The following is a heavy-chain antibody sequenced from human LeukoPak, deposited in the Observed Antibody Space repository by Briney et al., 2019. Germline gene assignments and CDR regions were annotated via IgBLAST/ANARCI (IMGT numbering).Heavy chain of an antibody. J-gene: IGHJ4*02. CDR1: GYTFTSYG. V-gene: IGHV1-18*01. D-gene: IGHD1-26*01. CDR3: ARGVVGATRGAKFDY. Sequence: ASVKVSCKASGYTFTSYGISWVRQAPRQGLEWMGWISAYNGNTNYAQKLQGRVTTTTDTSTSTAYMELRSLRSDDTAVYYCARGVVGATRGAKFDYWGQGTLVTVSS. CDR2: ISAYNGNT.